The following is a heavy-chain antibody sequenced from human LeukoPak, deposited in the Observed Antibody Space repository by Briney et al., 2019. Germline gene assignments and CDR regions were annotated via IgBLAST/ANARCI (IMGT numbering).Heavy chain of an antibody. Sequence: ASVKVSCKASGYTFTSYGISWVRQAPGQGLEWMGWISAYNGNTNYAQKLQGRVTMTTDTSTSTAYMELRRLTSDDTAVYYCARVRGFYDSSGYYPTVFDYWGQGTLVTVSA. CDR2: ISAYNGNT. CDR1: GYTFTSYG. J-gene: IGHJ4*02. V-gene: IGHV1-18*01. CDR3: ARVRGFYDSSGYYPTVFDY. D-gene: IGHD3-22*01.